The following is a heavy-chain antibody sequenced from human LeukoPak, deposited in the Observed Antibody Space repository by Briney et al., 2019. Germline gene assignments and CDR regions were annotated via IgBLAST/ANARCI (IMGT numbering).Heavy chain of an antibody. Sequence: SETLSLTCTVSGVSISGSSYNWGWIRQPQGKGLEWIGNIYYRGSTQYNLSVKSRVTISVDTSKNQFSLKLTSVTAADTAVYYCARDPLRTYYYGSGSYYSDYWGQGTLVTVSS. CDR1: GVSISGSSYN. V-gene: IGHV4-39*07. D-gene: IGHD3-10*01. CDR2: IYYRGST. CDR3: ARDPLRTYYYGSGSYYSDY. J-gene: IGHJ4*02.